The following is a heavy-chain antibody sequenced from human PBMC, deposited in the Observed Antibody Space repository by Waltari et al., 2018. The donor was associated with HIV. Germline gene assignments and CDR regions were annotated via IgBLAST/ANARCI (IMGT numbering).Heavy chain of an antibody. V-gene: IGHV1-18*01. CDR3: GRSKVTYFDY. J-gene: IGHJ4*02. CDR1: GYTFTSSE. CDR2: IRPHNGDT. Sequence: QVNLVQSGVEVKKPGASVKVSCKTSGYTFTSSELSWMRQAPGQGLECMGWIRPHNGDTNYVQKFQGRVSMTADTSTRTAYMELRSLRSDDTAVYYCGRSKVTYFDYWGQGTLVTVSS. D-gene: IGHD2-21*02.